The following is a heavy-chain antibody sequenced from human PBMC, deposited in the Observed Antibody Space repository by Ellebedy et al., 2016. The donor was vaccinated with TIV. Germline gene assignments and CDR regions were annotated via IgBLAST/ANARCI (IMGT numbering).Heavy chain of an antibody. Sequence: ASVKVSCKASGYTFTTYYIHWVRQAPGQGLEWMGWISAYNGNTNYAQKLQGRVTLTRDTSTSTAYMELSSLRSDDTAVYYCAKDDSSGWYYWGQGTLVTVSS. V-gene: IGHV1-18*04. CDR2: ISAYNGNT. D-gene: IGHD6-19*01. CDR3: AKDDSSGWYY. J-gene: IGHJ4*02. CDR1: GYTFTTYY.